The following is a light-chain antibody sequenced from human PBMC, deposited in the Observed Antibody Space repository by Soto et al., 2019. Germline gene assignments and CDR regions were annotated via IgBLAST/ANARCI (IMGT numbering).Light chain of an antibody. V-gene: IGKV1-39*01. CDR1: QTISTF. J-gene: IGKJ4*01. CDR2: DAS. Sequence: DIQMTQSPSSLSASVGDRVTITCRSSQTISTFLHWFQQKPGKAPNLLIYDASSLQSGVPSRFSGSGSGTDFTLTISGLQPEDFGTYYCQQTYSTFVSFGGGTKVDIK. CDR3: QQTYSTFVS.